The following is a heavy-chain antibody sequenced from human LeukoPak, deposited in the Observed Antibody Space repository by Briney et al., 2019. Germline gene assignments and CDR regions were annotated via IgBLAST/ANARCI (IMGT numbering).Heavy chain of an antibody. V-gene: IGHV5-10-1*01. D-gene: IGHD6-13*01. CDR1: GYSFTSYW. J-gene: IGHJ4*02. CDR2: IDPSDSYT. Sequence: GESLRISCKGCGYSFTSYWISWVRQMPGKGLEWMGRIDPSDSYTNYSPSFQGHVTISADKSISTAYLQWSSLKASDTAMYYCASEERSSSWLDYWGQGTLVTVSS. CDR3: ASEERSSSWLDY.